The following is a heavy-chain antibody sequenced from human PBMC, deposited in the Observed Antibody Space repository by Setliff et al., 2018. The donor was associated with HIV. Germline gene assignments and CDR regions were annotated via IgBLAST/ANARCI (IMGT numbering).Heavy chain of an antibody. Sequence: PSETLSLTCTVSGASIGSSTYYWGCIRQPPGKGLEWIGSIHYSGSTYYNPSLKSRVTISRDTSKNHFSLKLSSVTSADTAIYYCSRHPAEGSGSYAALKLFFDLWGRGTLVTVSS. CDR2: IHYSGST. D-gene: IGHD3-10*01. V-gene: IGHV4-39*01. CDR1: GASIGSSTYY. CDR3: SRHPAEGSGSYAALKLFFDL. J-gene: IGHJ2*01.